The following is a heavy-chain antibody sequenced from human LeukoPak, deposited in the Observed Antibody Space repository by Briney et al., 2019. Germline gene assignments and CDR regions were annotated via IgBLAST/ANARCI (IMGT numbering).Heavy chain of an antibody. J-gene: IGHJ6*03. Sequence: GGSLRLSCAASGFTFSSYSMNWVRQAPGKGLEWVSSISSSSSYIYYADSVKGRFTISRDNAKNSLYLQMNSLRAEDTAVYYCAAAGTARYCSGGSCTAYYYYYMDVWGKGTTVTVSS. CDR2: ISSSSSYI. CDR3: AAAGTARYCSGGSCTAYYYYYMDV. V-gene: IGHV3-21*01. D-gene: IGHD2-15*01. CDR1: GFTFSSYS.